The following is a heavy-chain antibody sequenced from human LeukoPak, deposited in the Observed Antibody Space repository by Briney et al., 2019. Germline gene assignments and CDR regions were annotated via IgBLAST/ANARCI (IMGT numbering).Heavy chain of an antibody. J-gene: IGHJ4*02. CDR1: ELNFKTHA. D-gene: IGHD3-16*02. Sequence: GTSLRLSCVVSELNFKTHAMHWVRQAPGKGLEWVAGLSFDASGRNYADSVKGRFTISRDNSKNTLCLQMHSLSPEDTAVYFCARDLQEISSFYFDYWGQGSLVTVSS. V-gene: IGHV3-30*04. CDR3: ARDLQEISSFYFDY. CDR2: LSFDASGR.